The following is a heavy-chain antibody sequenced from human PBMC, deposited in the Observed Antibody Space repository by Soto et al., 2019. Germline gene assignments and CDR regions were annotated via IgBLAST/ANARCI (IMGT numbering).Heavy chain of an antibody. J-gene: IGHJ3*02. V-gene: IGHV1-3*01. CDR3: VTRGRGCSGGSCYPDAFDI. Sequence: ASVKVACQASGYTFTSYAMHWVRQAPGQRLEWMGWINAGNGNTKYSQKFQGRVTITRDTSASTAYMELSSLRSEDTAVYYCVTRGRGCSGGSCYPDAFDIWGQGTMVTVSS. CDR1: GYTFTSYA. CDR2: INAGNGNT. D-gene: IGHD2-15*01.